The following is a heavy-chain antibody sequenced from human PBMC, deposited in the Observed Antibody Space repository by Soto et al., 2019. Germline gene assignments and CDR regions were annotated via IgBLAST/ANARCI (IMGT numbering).Heavy chain of an antibody. CDR2: IWYDGSNK. J-gene: IGHJ4*02. V-gene: IGHV3-33*01. CDR1: GFTFSSYG. CDR3: ARDSGKIRAYCFDY. Sequence: PGGSLRLSCAASGFTFSSYGMHWVRQAPGKGLEWVAVIWYDGSNKYYADSVKGRFTISRDNSKNTLYLQMNSLRAEDTAVYYCARDSGKIRAYCFDYWGQGTLVTVSS. D-gene: IGHD3-10*01.